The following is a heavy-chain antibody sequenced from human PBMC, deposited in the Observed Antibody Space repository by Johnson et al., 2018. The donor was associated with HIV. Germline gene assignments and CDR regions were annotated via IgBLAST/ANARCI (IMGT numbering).Heavy chain of an antibody. V-gene: IGHV3-9*01. CDR2: ISWNSGST. J-gene: IGHJ3*02. CDR3: ARDSYYYDSSGYLDAFDI. D-gene: IGHD3-22*01. Sequence: VQLVESGGGVVQPGRSLRLSCAASGFTFDDYAMHWVRQAPGKGLEWVSGISWNSGSTYYADSVRGRFTISRDNAKNSLYLQMNSLRAEDTAVYYCARDSYYYDSSGYLDAFDIWGQGTMVTVSS. CDR1: GFTFDDYA.